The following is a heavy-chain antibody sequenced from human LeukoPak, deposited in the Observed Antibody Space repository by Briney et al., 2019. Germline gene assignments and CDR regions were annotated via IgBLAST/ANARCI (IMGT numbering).Heavy chain of an antibody. Sequence: SETLSLTCTVSGGSISSSSYYWGWIRQPPGKGLEWIGSIYYSGSTYYNPSLKSRVTISVDTSKNQFSLKLSSVTAADTAVHYCARLPSRYYDSSGYSGSIDYWGQGTLVTVSS. D-gene: IGHD3-22*01. J-gene: IGHJ4*02. V-gene: IGHV4-39*01. CDR2: IYYSGST. CDR1: GGSISSSSYY. CDR3: ARLPSRYYDSSGYSGSIDY.